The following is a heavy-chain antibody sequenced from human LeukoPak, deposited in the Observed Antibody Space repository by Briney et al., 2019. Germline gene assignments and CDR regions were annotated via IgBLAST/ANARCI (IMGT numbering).Heavy chain of an antibody. V-gene: IGHV3-23*01. CDR1: GFTFSDYY. D-gene: IGHD1-26*01. CDR2: ISGDGDNT. Sequence: PGGSLRLSCAASGFTFSDYYMSWIRQAPGKGLEWLSTISGDGDNTYYADSVRGRFTISRDNSKNTLYLQMNSLRAEDTAVYYCAARPPIIVGGPFDYWGQGTLVTVSS. J-gene: IGHJ4*02. CDR3: AARPPIIVGGPFDY.